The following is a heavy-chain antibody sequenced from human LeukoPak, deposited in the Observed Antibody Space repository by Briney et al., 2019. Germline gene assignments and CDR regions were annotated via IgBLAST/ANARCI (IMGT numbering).Heavy chain of an antibody. J-gene: IGHJ4*02. CDR3: AKHSGSYFRWDY. CDR1: GFIFNTYS. D-gene: IGHD1-26*01. V-gene: IGHV3-23*01. CDR2: ISGGGDSA. Sequence: HPGGSLRLSCAASGFIFNTYSMNWVRQAPGKGLEWVSGISGGGDSAYYADSVKGRFTISRDNSKSTLYLQMNSLGAEDTAVYYCAKHSGSYFRWDYWGQGTLVTVSS.